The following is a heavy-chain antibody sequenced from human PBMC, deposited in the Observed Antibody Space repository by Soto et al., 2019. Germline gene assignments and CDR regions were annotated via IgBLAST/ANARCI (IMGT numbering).Heavy chain of an antibody. D-gene: IGHD3-10*01. CDR2: IWYDGSRI. V-gene: IGHV3-33*01. Sequence: QVQLVESGGGVVQPGTSLRLSCAASGFTFSSHGMHWVRQAPDKGLDWVAVIWYDGSRIYYADSVEGRFTISRDNSKNTLYLQMDSLRAEDTAVYYCARWYYVSGSNYGIDVWGQGTTVTVSS. CDR3: ARWYYVSGSNYGIDV. J-gene: IGHJ6*02. CDR1: GFTFSSHG.